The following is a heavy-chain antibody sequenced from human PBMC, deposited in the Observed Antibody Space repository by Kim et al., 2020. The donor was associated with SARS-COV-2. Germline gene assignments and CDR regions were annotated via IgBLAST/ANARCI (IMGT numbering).Heavy chain of an antibody. CDR1: GGSISSGGYY. V-gene: IGHV4-31*03. D-gene: IGHD3-3*01. CDR3: ARGLGVVIRFPHKTYNWFDP. Sequence: SETLSLTCTVSGGSISSGGYYWSWIRQHPGKGLEWIGYIYYSGSTYYNPSLKSRVTISVDTSKNQFSLKLSSVTAADTAVYYCARGLGVVIRFPHKTYNWFDPWGQGTLVTVSS. J-gene: IGHJ5*02. CDR2: IYYSGST.